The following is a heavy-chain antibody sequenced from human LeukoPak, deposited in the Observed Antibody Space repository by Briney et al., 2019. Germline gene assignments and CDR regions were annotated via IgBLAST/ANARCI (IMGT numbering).Heavy chain of an antibody. Sequence: ASVKVSCRASGYTFTSYYMHWVRQAPGQGLEWMGIINPSGGSTSYAQKFQGRVTMTRDTSTSTVYMELSSLRSEDTAVYYCARDSVSYYDFWSGYYSPGDYWGQGTLVTVSS. CDR2: INPSGGST. D-gene: IGHD3-3*01. CDR3: ARDSVSYYDFWSGYYSPGDY. J-gene: IGHJ4*02. V-gene: IGHV1-46*01. CDR1: GYTFTSYY.